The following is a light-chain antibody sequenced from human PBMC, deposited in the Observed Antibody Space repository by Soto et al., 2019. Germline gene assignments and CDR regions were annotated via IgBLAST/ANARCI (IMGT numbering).Light chain of an antibody. CDR3: SSYTSTTTRV. CDR1: SSDVGGYND. J-gene: IGLJ1*01. Sequence: QSALTQPASVSGSPGQSITISCPGTSSDVGGYNDVSWYQQHPGEGPKLMIYEVSNRPSGVSNRFSGSKSGNTATLTISGLQAEDEADYYCSSYTSTTTRVFGTGTKVTVL. V-gene: IGLV2-14*03. CDR2: EVS.